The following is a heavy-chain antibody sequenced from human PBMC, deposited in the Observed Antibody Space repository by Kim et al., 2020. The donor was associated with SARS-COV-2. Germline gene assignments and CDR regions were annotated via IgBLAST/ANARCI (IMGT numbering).Heavy chain of an antibody. CDR1: GFSFGGHS. D-gene: IGHD3-16*01. V-gene: IGHV3-48*04. CDR3: ARGLGSYDYKNHRFDP. Sequence: GGSLRHSCAASGFSFGGHSMNWVRQAPGKGLEWIAYIMSSGSLIFYADSVKGRFTISRDNARNSLYLQMSSLRAEDTAVYYCARGLGSYDYKNHRFDPWGQGTPVTVSS. CDR2: IMSSGSLI. J-gene: IGHJ5*02.